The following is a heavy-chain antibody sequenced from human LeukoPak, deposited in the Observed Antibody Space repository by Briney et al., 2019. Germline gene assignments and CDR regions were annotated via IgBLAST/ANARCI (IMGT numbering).Heavy chain of an antibody. Sequence: PGGSLGLSCAASGFTFSSYWMHWVRQAPGKGLVWVSRINSDGVSTSYADSVKGRLTISRDNAKNTLYLQMNSLRDEDTAVYYCAKGGRNVIDYWGQGTLVTVSS. V-gene: IGHV3-74*01. CDR1: GFTFSSYW. D-gene: IGHD1-26*01. CDR3: AKGGRNVIDY. J-gene: IGHJ4*02. CDR2: INSDGVST.